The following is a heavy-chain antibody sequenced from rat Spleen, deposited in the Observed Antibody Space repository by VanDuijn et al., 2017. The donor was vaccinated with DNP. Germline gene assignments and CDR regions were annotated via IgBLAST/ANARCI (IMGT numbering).Heavy chain of an antibody. V-gene: IGHV2-41*01. CDR2: IWKTGGT. CDR1: GFSLPSYN. Sequence: QVQLKESGPGLVQPSQTLSLTCTVAGFSLPSYNVHWVRQLPGKGLDWMGVIWKTGGTRYNSALKSRLSISKDTSRSQVFVNMNSLQTEDTATYYCARCGYEGHYYVMDAWGQGTSVTVSS. D-gene: IGHD1-12*01. J-gene: IGHJ4*01. CDR3: ARCGYEGHYYVMDA.